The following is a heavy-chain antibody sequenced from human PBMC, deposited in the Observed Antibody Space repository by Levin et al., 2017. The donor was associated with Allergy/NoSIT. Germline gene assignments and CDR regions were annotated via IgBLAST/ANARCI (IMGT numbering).Heavy chain of an antibody. CDR1: GFTFSDYY. J-gene: IGHJ6*02. V-gene: IGHV3-11*01. Sequence: GGSLRLSCAASGFTFSDYYMSWIRQAPGKGLEWVSYISSSGSTIYYADSVKGRFTISRDNAKNSLYLQMNSLRAEDTAVYYCARDLDYYDSSGYYSYYYYGMDVWGQGTTVTVSS. CDR3: ARDLDYYDSSGYYSYYYYGMDV. D-gene: IGHD3-22*01. CDR2: ISSSGSTI.